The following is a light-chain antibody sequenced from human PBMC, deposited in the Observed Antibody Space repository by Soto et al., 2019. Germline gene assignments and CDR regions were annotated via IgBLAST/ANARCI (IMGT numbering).Light chain of an antibody. CDR2: DVS. V-gene: IGLV2-14*03. Sequence: QAVVTQPASVSGSPGQSITISCTGTSSDVGGYNYVSWYQHHPGKAPKLMIYDVSYRPSGVSNRFSGSKSGNTASLTISGLQAEDEADYYCSSYTTSSTLRYVFGTGTKLTVL. CDR3: SSYTTSSTLRYV. CDR1: SSDVGGYNY. J-gene: IGLJ1*01.